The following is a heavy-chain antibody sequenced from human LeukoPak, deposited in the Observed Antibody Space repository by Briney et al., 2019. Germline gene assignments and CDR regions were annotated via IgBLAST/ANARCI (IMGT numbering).Heavy chain of an antibody. Sequence: SETLSLTCTVSGGSITNYYWSWIRQPPGKGLEWIGYIYYSGSTNYNPSLKSRVTISVDTPKNQFSLKLSSVTAADTAVYYCARDPQVVDAFDFWGQGTKVTVSS. J-gene: IGHJ3*01. CDR2: IYYSGST. CDR3: ARDPQVVDAFDF. V-gene: IGHV4-59*01. CDR1: GGSITNYY. D-gene: IGHD2-21*01.